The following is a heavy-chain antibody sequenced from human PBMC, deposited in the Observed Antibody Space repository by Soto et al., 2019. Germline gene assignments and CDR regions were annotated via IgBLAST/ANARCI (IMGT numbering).Heavy chain of an antibody. CDR2: IYYSGNT. V-gene: IGHV4-30-4*08. J-gene: IGHJ6*02. Sequence: PSETLSLTCIVSGGSISSNDFYWSWIRQHPGKGLEWIGYIYYSGNTYYNPSLKSRVTIFVDTSKNQFSLKLSSVAAADTAVYYCACIFSGGYSYGFYPYGMDFSGQGIIVTVSS. D-gene: IGHD5-18*01. CDR3: ACIFSGGYSYGFYPYGMDF. CDR1: GGSISSNDFY.